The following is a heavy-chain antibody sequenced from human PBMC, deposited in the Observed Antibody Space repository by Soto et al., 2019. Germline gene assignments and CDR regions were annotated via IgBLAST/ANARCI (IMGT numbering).Heavy chain of an antibody. CDR3: ARELGDPGKYYYGMDV. D-gene: IGHD3-16*01. Sequence: PSQTLSLTCAISGDSVSSNSAAWNWIRQSPSRGLEWLGRTYYRSKWYNDYAVSVKSRITINPDTSKNQFSLKLSSVTAADTAVYYCARELGDPGKYYYGMDVWGQGTTVTVSS. J-gene: IGHJ6*02. V-gene: IGHV6-1*01. CDR1: GDSVSSNSAA. CDR2: TYYRSKWYN.